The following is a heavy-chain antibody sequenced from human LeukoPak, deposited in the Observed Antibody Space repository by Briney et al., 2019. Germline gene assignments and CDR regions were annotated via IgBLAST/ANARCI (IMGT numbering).Heavy chain of an antibody. CDR3: VRIATVTTPDY. CDR1: GFTFSSYW. V-gene: IGHV3-74*01. J-gene: IGHJ4*02. D-gene: IGHD4-17*01. Sequence: GGSLRLSCAASGFTFSSYWMHWVRQPLGKGLVWVSRINPDGTTSNYADSVKGRFTISRDNAKNTLYLQMNSLTVEDTALYYCVRIATVTTPDYWGQGTLVTVSS. CDR2: INPDGTTS.